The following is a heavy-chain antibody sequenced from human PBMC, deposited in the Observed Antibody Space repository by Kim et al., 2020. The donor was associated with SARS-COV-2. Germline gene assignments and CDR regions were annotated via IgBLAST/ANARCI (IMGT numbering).Heavy chain of an antibody. CDR3: ARDWGYIDY. Sequence: GGSPRLSCAASGFTFSSNWMDWVRQAPGKGLEWVANIKQDGSEKYYGDSVKGRFTISRDNANNSLYLQMNSLRAEDTAVYYCARDWGYIDYWGQGTLVTV. D-gene: IGHD3-16*01. J-gene: IGHJ4*02. CDR1: GFTFSSNW. V-gene: IGHV3-7*01. CDR2: IKQDGSEK.